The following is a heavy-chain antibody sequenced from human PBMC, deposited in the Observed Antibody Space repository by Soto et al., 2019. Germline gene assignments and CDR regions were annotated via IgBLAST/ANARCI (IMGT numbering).Heavy chain of an antibody. J-gene: IGHJ4*02. CDR3: ARKQWLVPVGFDY. CDR1: GYTFTSYG. Sequence: ASAKVSCKASGYTFTSYGISWVRQAPGQGLERIGWISAYNGNTNYAQKLQGRVTMTTDTSTSTAYMELRSLRSDDTAVYYCARKQWLVPVGFDYWGQGTLVTVSS. V-gene: IGHV1-18*01. D-gene: IGHD6-19*01. CDR2: ISAYNGNT.